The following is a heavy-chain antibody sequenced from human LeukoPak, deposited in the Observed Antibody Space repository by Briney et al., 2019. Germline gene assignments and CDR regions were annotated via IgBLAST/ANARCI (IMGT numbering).Heavy chain of an antibody. Sequence: SETLSLTCTVSGGSISSSSYYWGWIRQPPGKGLEWIGSIYYSGSTYYNPSLKSRVTISVDTSKNQFSLKLSPVTAADTAVYYCATPDIYCSGGSCYSDYHYGMDVWGQGTTVTVSS. CDR3: ATPDIYCSGGSCYSDYHYGMDV. D-gene: IGHD2-15*01. J-gene: IGHJ6*02. CDR1: GGSISSSSYY. V-gene: IGHV4-39*07. CDR2: IYYSGST.